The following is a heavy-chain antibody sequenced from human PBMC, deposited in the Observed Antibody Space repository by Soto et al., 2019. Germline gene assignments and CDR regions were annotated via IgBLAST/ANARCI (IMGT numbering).Heavy chain of an antibody. CDR1: GFTFSSYC. CDR2: ISYDGNNK. Sequence: PGGSLRLSCAASGFTFSSYCMHWVRQAPGKGLEWVAVISYDGNNKYYADSVKGRFTISRDNSKNTLYLQMNSLRAEDTAVYYCAKSVYNWDDGFFDYWGQGTLVTVSS. J-gene: IGHJ4*02. D-gene: IGHD1-1*01. V-gene: IGHV3-30*18. CDR3: AKSVYNWDDGFFDY.